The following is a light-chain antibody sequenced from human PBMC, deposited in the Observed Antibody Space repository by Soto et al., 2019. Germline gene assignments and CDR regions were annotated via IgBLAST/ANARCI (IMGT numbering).Light chain of an antibody. V-gene: IGKV4-1*01. Sequence: DIVMIQSPDSLAVSLGERATINCKSSESVLYSSNEKNYLAWYQQKPGQPPKLLIYWASTRESGVPDRFSGSGSGTDFTLTISSLQAEDVAVYFCHQYYSFPRTFGQGTKVDIK. CDR3: HQYYSFPRT. CDR2: WAS. CDR1: ESVLYSSNEKNY. J-gene: IGKJ1*01.